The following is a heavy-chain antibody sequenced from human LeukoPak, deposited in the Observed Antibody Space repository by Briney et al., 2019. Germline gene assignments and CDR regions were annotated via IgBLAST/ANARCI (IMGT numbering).Heavy chain of an antibody. V-gene: IGHV3-7*01. J-gene: IGHJ5*02. Sequence: GRSLRLSCAASGFTFSSYWMSWVRQAPGKGLEWVANIKQDGSEKYYVDSVKGRFTISRDNAKNSLYLQMNSLRAEDTAVYYCARDNSGYDLNWFDPWGQGTLVTVSS. CDR1: GFTFSSYW. CDR3: ARDNSGYDLNWFDP. CDR2: IKQDGSEK. D-gene: IGHD5-12*01.